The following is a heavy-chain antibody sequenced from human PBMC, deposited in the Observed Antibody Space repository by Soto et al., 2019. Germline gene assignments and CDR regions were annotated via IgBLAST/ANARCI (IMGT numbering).Heavy chain of an antibody. J-gene: IGHJ4*02. CDR1: GYTFTSYG. Sequence: ASVKVSCKASGYTFTSYGISWVRQAPGQGLEWMGWISAYNGNTNYAQKLQGRVTMTTDTSTSTAYMELRGLRSDDTAVYYCSLRGSSGYSPTRETSPEFDYWGQGTLVTVS. CDR3: SLRGSSGYSPTRETSPEFDY. V-gene: IGHV1-18*04. CDR2: ISAYNGNT. D-gene: IGHD3-22*01.